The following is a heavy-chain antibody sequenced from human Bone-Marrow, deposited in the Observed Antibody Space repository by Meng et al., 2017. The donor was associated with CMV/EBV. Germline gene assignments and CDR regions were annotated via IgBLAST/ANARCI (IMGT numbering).Heavy chain of an antibody. CDR2: INPNSGTT. CDR3: ARDLRPGTTIFGVRSVHYGMDV. Sequence: ASVKVSCKASGYTFTSYYIHWVRQAPGQGLEWMGWINPNSGTTNYAQKFQGRVTMTRDTSISTAYMELSRLRSDDTAVYYCARDLRPGTTIFGVRSVHYGMDVWGQGTTATVSS. J-gene: IGHJ6*02. D-gene: IGHD3-3*01. CDR1: GYTFTSYY. V-gene: IGHV1-2*02.